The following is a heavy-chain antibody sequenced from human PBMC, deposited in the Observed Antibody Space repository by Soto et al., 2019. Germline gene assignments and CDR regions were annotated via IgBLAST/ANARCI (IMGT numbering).Heavy chain of an antibody. CDR3: ARDSGATMVRGVIIARAFDI. D-gene: IGHD3-10*01. V-gene: IGHV4-31*03. CDR1: GGSISSGGYY. J-gene: IGHJ3*02. Sequence: SETLSLTCTVSGGSISSGGYYWIWIRHHPGKGLEWIGYIYYSGSTYYNPSLKSRVTISVDTPKNQFSLKLSSVTAADTAVYYCARDSGATMVRGVIIARAFDIWGQGTMVTVSS. CDR2: IYYSGST.